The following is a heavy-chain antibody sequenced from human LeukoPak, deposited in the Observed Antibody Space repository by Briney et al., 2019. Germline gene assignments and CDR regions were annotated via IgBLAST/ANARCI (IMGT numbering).Heavy chain of an antibody. D-gene: IGHD5-24*01. V-gene: IGHV3-23*01. J-gene: IGHJ4*02. CDR2: LSGSGGST. CDR3: AKGGGFAQTTYFDY. CDR1: GFTFSSYA. Sequence: GGSLRLSCAASGFTFSSYAMSWVRQAPGKGLEWVLGLSGSGGSTNYADSVKGRFTISRDNSKNTLYLQMNSLGAEDTAVYFCAKGGGFAQTTYFDYWGQGTLVTVSS.